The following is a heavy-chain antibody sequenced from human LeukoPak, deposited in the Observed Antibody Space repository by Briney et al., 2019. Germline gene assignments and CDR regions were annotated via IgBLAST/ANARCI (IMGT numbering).Heavy chain of an antibody. CDR2: ISYDGSNK. CDR3: ARRGYSDYDLDY. CDR1: GFTFSSYA. V-gene: IGHV3-30-3*01. Sequence: GGSLRLSCAASGFTFSSYAMHWVRQAPGKGLEWVAVISYDGSNKYYADSVKGRFTISRDNSKNTLYLQMNSLRAEDTAVYYCARRGYSDYDLDYWGQGTLVTVSS. J-gene: IGHJ4*02. D-gene: IGHD5-12*01.